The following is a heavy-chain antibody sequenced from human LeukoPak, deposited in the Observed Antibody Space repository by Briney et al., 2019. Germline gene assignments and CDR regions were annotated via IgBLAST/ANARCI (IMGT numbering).Heavy chain of an antibody. J-gene: IGHJ5*02. V-gene: IGHV1-2*02. D-gene: IGHD6-6*01. CDR2: INPNSGGT. CDR3: ARENVYSSSSGSNWFDP. CDR1: GYTFTGYY. Sequence: ASVKVSCKASGYTFTGYYMHWVRQAPGQGLEWMGWINPNSGGTNYAQKFQGRVTMTRDTSINTAYMELSRLRSDDTAVYYCARENVYSSSSGSNWFDPWGQGTLVTVSS.